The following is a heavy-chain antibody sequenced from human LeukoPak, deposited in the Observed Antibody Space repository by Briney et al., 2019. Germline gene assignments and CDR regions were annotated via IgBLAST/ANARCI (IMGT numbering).Heavy chain of an antibody. Sequence: SETLSLTCTVSGGSISSSSYYWGWIRQPPGKGLEWIGSIYYSGSTYYNPSLKSRVTISVDTSKNQFSLKLSSVTAADTAVYYCARGGGDYNYYDSSGYPHFDYWGQGTLVTVSS. CDR2: IYYSGST. V-gene: IGHV4-39*01. CDR3: ARGGGDYNYYDSSGYPHFDY. J-gene: IGHJ4*02. CDR1: GGSISSSSYY. D-gene: IGHD3-22*01.